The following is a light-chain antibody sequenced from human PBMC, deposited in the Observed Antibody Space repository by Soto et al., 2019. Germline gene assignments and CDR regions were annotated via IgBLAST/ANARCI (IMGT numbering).Light chain of an antibody. Sequence: IVMTQSPATLSVSPGEGFTVSCRASQSVRIHLAWYQQKPGQAPRLLIYGASSRATGIPDRFSGSGSGADFTLTISRLEPEDFAVYYCQQYDSSPLTFGGGTKVDIK. CDR1: QSVRIH. J-gene: IGKJ4*01. CDR2: GAS. V-gene: IGKV3-20*01. CDR3: QQYDSSPLT.